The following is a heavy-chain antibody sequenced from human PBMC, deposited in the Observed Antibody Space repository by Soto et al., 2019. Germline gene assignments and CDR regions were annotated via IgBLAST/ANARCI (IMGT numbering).Heavy chain of an antibody. CDR2: ISYDGSNK. CDR3: AKDPILKFQLQGSYYVGAFDY. CDR1: GFTFSSYG. D-gene: IGHD1-26*01. J-gene: IGHJ4*02. V-gene: IGHV3-30*18. Sequence: GGSLRLSCAASGFTFSSYGMHWVRQAPGKGLEWVAVISYDGSNKYYADSVKGRFTISRDNSKNTLYLQMNSLRAEDTAVYYCAKDPILKFQLQGSYYVGAFDYWGQGTLVTVSS.